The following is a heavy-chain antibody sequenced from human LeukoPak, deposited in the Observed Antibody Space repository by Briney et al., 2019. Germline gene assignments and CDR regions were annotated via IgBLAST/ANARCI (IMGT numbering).Heavy chain of an antibody. CDR3: ARGYCSSTSCYGDYYYMDV. D-gene: IGHD2-2*01. J-gene: IGHJ6*03. V-gene: IGHV1-8*01. CDR2: MNPNRGNT. CDR1: GYTFTSYD. Sequence: ASVKVSCKASGYTFTSYDINWVRQATGQGLEWRGGMNPNRGNTGYAQKFQGRLTMTRNTSISTAYMELSSLRSEDTAVYYCARGYCSSTSCYGDYYYMDVWGKGTTVTISS.